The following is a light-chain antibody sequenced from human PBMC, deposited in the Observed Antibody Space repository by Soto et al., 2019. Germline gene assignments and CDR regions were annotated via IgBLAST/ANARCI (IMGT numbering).Light chain of an antibody. CDR3: QQYGSSPET. J-gene: IGKJ2*01. CDR2: GAS. CDR1: QSVSSSY. Sequence: EIVLTQSPGTLSLSPGERATLSCRASQSVSSSYLAWYQHKPGQAPRLLIYGASSRATGIPDRFSGSGSGTDFTLTITRLEPEDFGVYYCQQYGSSPETFGQGTKLEIK. V-gene: IGKV3-20*01.